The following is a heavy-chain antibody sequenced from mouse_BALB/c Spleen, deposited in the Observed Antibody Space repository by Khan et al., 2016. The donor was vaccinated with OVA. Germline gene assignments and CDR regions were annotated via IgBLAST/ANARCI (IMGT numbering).Heavy chain of an antibody. CDR2: INTYTGEP. Sequence: QIQLVQSGPELKKPGETVKISCKASGYTFKNHGMNWVKQAPGKGLKWMGWINTYTGEPTYVEDFKGRFAFSLETSASTAYLKINNLKNEDTATYFCTSRPFFSRVVVYWGQGTSVTVSS. J-gene: IGHJ4*01. V-gene: IGHV9-3-1*01. CDR1: GYTFKNHG. CDR3: TSRPFFSRVVVY.